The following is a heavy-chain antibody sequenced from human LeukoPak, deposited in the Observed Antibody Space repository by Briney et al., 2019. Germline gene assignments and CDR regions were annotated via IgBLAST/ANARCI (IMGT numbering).Heavy chain of an antibody. J-gene: IGHJ4*02. CDR1: GFTFSNYA. Sequence: PGGSLRLSCVGSGFTFSNYAMTWVRQGPGKGLEWVSTISSSGDGTFYADSVKGRFTVSRDNSKNTLYLQMNSLRAEDTAVYYCAKDLDTAMVLYFDYWGQGTLVTVSS. CDR2: ISSSGDGT. CDR3: AKDLDTAMVLYFDY. V-gene: IGHV3-23*01. D-gene: IGHD5-18*01.